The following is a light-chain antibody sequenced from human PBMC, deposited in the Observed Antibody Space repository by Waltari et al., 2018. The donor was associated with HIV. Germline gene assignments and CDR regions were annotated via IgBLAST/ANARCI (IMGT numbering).Light chain of an antibody. CDR2: DVN. J-gene: IGLJ2*01. Sequence: HSALTQPRSVSGAPGQSVTISCTGTSSDMGASDYVSWFQQFPGRAPKLLIFDVNKRPSGVPDRFSGFKSGDTASLTISGLQPDDESDYFCSSYGGVASYLIFGGGTTLTVL. V-gene: IGLV2-11*01. CDR1: SSDMGASDY. CDR3: SSYGGVASYLI.